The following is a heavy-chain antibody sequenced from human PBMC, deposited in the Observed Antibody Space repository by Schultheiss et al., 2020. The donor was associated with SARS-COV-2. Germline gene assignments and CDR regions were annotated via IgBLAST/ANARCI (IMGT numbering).Heavy chain of an antibody. D-gene: IGHD4-23*01. CDR1: GFTVSSNY. Sequence: GGSLRLSCAASGFTVSSNYMSWVRQAPGKGLEWVSYISSSSSTIYYADSVKGRFTISRDNAKNSLYLQMNSLRDEDTAVYYCARDRGNFLPGGDNFDYWGQGTLVTVSS. J-gene: IGHJ4*02. CDR2: ISSSSSTI. CDR3: ARDRGNFLPGGDNFDY. V-gene: IGHV3-48*02.